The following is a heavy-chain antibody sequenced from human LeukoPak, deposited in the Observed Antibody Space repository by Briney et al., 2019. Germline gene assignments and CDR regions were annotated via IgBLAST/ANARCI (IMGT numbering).Heavy chain of an antibody. D-gene: IGHD5-24*01. CDR1: GGSISSYY. CDR2: IYYSGST. J-gene: IGHJ4*02. Sequence: SETLSLTCTVSGGSISSYYWSWIRQPPGKGLEWIGYIYYSGSTNYNPSLKSRVTISVDTSKNLFSLKLSSVTAADTAVYYCARRARDGFSAELDYWGQGTLVTVSS. CDR3: ARRARDGFSAELDY. V-gene: IGHV4-59*08.